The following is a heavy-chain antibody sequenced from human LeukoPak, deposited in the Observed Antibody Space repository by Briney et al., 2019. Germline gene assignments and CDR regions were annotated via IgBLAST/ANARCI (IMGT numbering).Heavy chain of an antibody. CDR3: AKDIVVVTSGSNAFDI. D-gene: IGHD2-21*02. J-gene: IGHJ3*02. CDR1: GFTFSTFA. CDR2: ISGSGGST. Sequence: GGSLRLSCAASGFTFSTFAMIWVRQPPGKGLEWVSSISGSGGSTYYADSVKGRFTISRDNSKDTLYLQMNSLRAEDTAVYYCAKDIVVVTSGSNAFDIWGQGTTVTVSS. V-gene: IGHV3-23*01.